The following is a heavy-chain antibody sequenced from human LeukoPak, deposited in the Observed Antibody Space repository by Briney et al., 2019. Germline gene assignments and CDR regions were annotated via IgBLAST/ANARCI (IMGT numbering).Heavy chain of an antibody. CDR3: ARDFHGYCSGGSCYWFDP. CDR1: GYTFTDYY. J-gene: IGHJ5*02. Sequence: WASVKVSCKTSGYTFTDYYIHWIRQAPGQGLEWMGWITPNSGNTNYAQKFHGRVTMTRDTSISTAYMELSRLRSDDTAVYYCARDFHGYCSGGSCYWFDPWGQGTLVTVSS. V-gene: IGHV1-2*02. D-gene: IGHD2-15*01. CDR2: ITPNSGNT.